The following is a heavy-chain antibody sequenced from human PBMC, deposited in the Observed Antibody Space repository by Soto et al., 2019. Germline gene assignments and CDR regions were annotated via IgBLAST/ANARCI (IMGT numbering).Heavy chain of an antibody. CDR2: ISGSGGST. D-gene: IGHD6-19*01. CDR1: GFNFSSYA. V-gene: IGHV3-23*01. Sequence: PGGSLRLSCAASGFNFSSYAMSWVRQAPGQGLEWVSAISGSGGSTYYADSVTGRFTISRDTSKNTLYLQMNSLRAEDTAVHYCAIPAHSSGWYCPLDYYGMDVWGQGTTVTVSS. CDR3: AIPAHSSGWYCPLDYYGMDV. J-gene: IGHJ6*02.